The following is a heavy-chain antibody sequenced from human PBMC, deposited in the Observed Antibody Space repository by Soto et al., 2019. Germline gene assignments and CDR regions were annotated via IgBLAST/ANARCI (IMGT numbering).Heavy chain of an antibody. CDR2: IIPIFGIA. D-gene: IGHD1-1*01. CDR3: ARATRSPGQKDYYYYYMDV. V-gene: IGHV1-69*02. CDR1: GGTFSSYT. Sequence: ASVKVSCKASGGTFSSYTISWVRQAPGQGLEWMGRIIPIFGIANYAQKFHGRVKITADKSTSTGYMELGSLRSEDTAVYYCARATRSPGQKDYYYYYMDVWGKGTTVTVSS. J-gene: IGHJ6*03.